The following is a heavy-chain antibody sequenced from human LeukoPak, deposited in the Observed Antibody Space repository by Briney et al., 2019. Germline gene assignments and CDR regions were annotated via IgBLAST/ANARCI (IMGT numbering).Heavy chain of an antibody. CDR1: GYTFTDYE. J-gene: IGHJ4*02. D-gene: IGHD5-18*01. Sequence: ASVKVSYKASGYTFTDYEINCVRQASGQGLEWMGWTNPSSRNRAYAPKFEGRVTMTTDTSTSTAYMELRSLTSEDTAVYYCARNPSRSDTYFDLWGQGTLVTVSS. CDR3: ARNPSRSDTYFDL. CDR2: TNPSSRNR. V-gene: IGHV1-8*01.